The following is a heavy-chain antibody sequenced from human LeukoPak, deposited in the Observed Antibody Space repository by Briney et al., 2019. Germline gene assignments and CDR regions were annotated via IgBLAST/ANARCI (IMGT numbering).Heavy chain of an antibody. CDR2: IYYSGST. CDR3: ARVDGAHFDY. Sequence: SETLSLTCTVSGGSISSYYWSWIRQPPGKGLEWIGYIYYSGSTNYNPSLKSRVTISVDTSKNQFSLKLSSVTAADTAVYYCARVDGAHFDYWGQGTLVTVSS. CDR1: GGSISSYY. D-gene: IGHD4/OR15-4a*01. V-gene: IGHV4-59*13. J-gene: IGHJ4*02.